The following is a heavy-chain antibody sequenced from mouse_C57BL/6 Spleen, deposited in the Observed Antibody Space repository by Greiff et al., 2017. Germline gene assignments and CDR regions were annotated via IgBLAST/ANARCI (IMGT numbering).Heavy chain of an antibody. Sequence: QVQLQQSGPVLVKPGASVKMSCKASGYTFTSYWITWVKQRPGQGLEWIGDIYPGNGSTSYNEKFKGKATLTVDTSSSTAYMQLSSLTSEYSAVYYYASARVGTVVAPFDFDYWGKGTTLTVS. D-gene: IGHD1-1*01. CDR1: GYTFTSYW. CDR2: IYPGNGST. J-gene: IGHJ2*01. V-gene: IGHV1-55*01. CDR3: ASARVGTVVAPFDFDY.